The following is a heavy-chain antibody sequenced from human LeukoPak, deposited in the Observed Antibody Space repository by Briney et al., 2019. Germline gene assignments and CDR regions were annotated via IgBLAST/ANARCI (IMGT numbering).Heavy chain of an antibody. CDR1: GGSFSGYY. D-gene: IGHD3-10*01. Sequence: PSETLSLTCAVYGGSFSGYYWSWIRQPPGKGLEWIGEINHSGSTNYNPSLKSRVTISVDTSKNQFSLKLSSVTAADTAVYYCARGRRVTMVRGVIMVFDYWGQGTLVTVSS. CDR2: INHSGST. V-gene: IGHV4-34*01. CDR3: ARGRRVTMVRGVIMVFDY. J-gene: IGHJ4*02.